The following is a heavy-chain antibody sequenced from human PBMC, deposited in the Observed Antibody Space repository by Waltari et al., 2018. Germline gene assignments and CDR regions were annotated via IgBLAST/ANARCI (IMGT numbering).Heavy chain of an antibody. CDR3: ERSQWLLPTLRY. J-gene: IGHJ4*02. V-gene: IGHV1-46*01. D-gene: IGHD3-22*01. Sequence: QVQLVQSGAEVKKPGASVKVSCKASGYTFTSYYMHWVRQAPGQGLEWMGIINPRGGSTSYAQKFQGRVTMTRDTSTSTVYMELSSLRSEDTAVYYCERSQWLLPTLRYWGQGTLVTVSS. CDR1: GYTFTSYY. CDR2: INPRGGST.